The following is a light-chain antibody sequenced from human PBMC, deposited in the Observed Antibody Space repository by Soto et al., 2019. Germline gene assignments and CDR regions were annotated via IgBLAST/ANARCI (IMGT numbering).Light chain of an antibody. CDR1: ASNIGNNS. J-gene: IGLJ1*01. Sequence: QSALTQPPSVSAAPGHRVTISCSGSASNIGNNSVSWYQQLPGAAPKLLIYDDNNRPSGIPDRFSGSKSGTSATLGITGLQTGDEADYYCGTWDTSLPACVFGPGTKVTVL. CDR3: GTWDTSLPACV. CDR2: DDN. V-gene: IGLV1-51*01.